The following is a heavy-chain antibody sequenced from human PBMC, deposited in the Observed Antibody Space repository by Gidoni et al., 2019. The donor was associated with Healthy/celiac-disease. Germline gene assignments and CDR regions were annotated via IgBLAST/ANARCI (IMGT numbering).Heavy chain of an antibody. D-gene: IGHD3-22*01. CDR3: ARGPPLFYYDSSGYYDY. J-gene: IGHJ4*02. CDR2: INHSGST. CDR1: GGSFSGYY. Sequence: QVQLQQWGAGLLKPSETLSLTCAVYGGSFSGYYWSWIRQPPGKGLEWIGEINHSGSTNYNPSLKSRVTISVDTSKNQFSLKLSSVTAADTAVYYCARGPPLFYYDSSGYYDYWGQGTLVTVSS. V-gene: IGHV4-34*01.